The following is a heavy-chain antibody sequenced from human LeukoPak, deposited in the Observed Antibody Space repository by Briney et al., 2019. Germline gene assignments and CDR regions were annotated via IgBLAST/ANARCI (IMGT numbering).Heavy chain of an antibody. CDR3: AGGKTPAMTTPFDF. J-gene: IGHJ4*02. CDR1: GFTFSSYA. V-gene: IGHV3-23*01. Sequence: GGSLRLSCAASGFTFSSYAMSWVRQAPGKGLEWVSAISGSGGSTYYADSVKGRFTISRDNSKNTLYLQMNSLRAEDTAVYYCAGGKTPAMTTPFDFWGQGTLVTVSS. CDR2: ISGSGGST. D-gene: IGHD4-17*01.